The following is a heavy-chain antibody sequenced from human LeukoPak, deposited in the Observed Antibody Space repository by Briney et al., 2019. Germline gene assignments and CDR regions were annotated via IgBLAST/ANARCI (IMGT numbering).Heavy chain of an antibody. CDR3: AKGQGLDRDVGAFDI. CDR1: GFTFSSYG. Sequence: GGSLRLSCAASGFTFSSYGMHWVRQAPGKGLEWVAVISYDGSNKYYADSVKGRFTISRDNSKSTLYLQMNSLRAEDTAVYYCAKGQGLDRDVGAFDIWGQGTMVTVSS. V-gene: IGHV3-30*18. D-gene: IGHD5-24*01. CDR2: ISYDGSNK. J-gene: IGHJ3*02.